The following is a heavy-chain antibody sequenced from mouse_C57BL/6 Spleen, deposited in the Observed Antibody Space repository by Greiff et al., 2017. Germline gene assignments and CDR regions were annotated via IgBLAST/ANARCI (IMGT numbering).Heavy chain of an antibody. Sequence: QVQLQQPGADLVRPGTSVKLSCKASGYTFTSYWMHWVKQRPGKGLEWIGVIGPSDSYTNYTQKFKGRVTVTIDTCSSTAYMQRRSLPSEDSAVYYCARLNYAMVYWGQGPSVTVSS. CDR3: ARLNYAMVY. CDR1: GYTFTSYW. J-gene: IGHJ4*01. CDR2: IGPSDSYT. V-gene: IGHV1-59*01.